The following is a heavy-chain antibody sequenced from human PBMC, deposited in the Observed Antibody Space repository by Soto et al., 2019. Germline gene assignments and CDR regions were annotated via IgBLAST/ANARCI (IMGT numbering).Heavy chain of an antibody. CDR1: GYTVISYA. J-gene: IGHJ6*02. V-gene: IGHV1-3*04. D-gene: IGHD6-19*01. Sequence: QVQVMQSGAEVRKPGASVKISCLASGYTVISYALNWVRQAPGQRLEWMGRINTGNGNTNYSQRLQGRITMTRDTPATTVYMELTSLASEDTAVYYRVTAEGSLTTGWYGIDVWGQGTTVTVSS. CDR2: INTGNGNT. CDR3: VTAEGSLTTGWYGIDV.